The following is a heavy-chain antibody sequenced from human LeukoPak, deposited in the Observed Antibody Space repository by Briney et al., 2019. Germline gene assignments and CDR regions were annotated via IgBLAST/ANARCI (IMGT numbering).Heavy chain of an antibody. D-gene: IGHD6-19*01. Sequence: ASVKVSCKASGGTFSSYAISWVRQAPGQGLEWMGGIIPIFGTANYAQKFQGRVTITADESTSTAYMELSSLRSEDTAVYYCARVGIAVAGTYWIDPWGQGTLVTVSS. V-gene: IGHV1-69*13. J-gene: IGHJ5*02. CDR1: GGTFSSYA. CDR2: IIPIFGTA. CDR3: ARVGIAVAGTYWIDP.